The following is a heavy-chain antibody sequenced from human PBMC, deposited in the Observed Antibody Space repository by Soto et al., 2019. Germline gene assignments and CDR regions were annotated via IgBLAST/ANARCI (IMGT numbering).Heavy chain of an antibody. CDR2: IKTDGSSP. CDR3: ARDRIAGSGSCDN. V-gene: IGHV3-74*01. J-gene: IGHJ4*02. CDR1: GFTFNNYW. D-gene: IGHD3-10*01. Sequence: GGSLRLSCAASGFTFNNYWMHWVRQAPGKGLVWVSRIKTDGSSPNYADSVEGRFTISSDNAKNTLYLQTNSLRVEDTAVYYCARDRIAGSGSCDNWGQGTLVTVSS.